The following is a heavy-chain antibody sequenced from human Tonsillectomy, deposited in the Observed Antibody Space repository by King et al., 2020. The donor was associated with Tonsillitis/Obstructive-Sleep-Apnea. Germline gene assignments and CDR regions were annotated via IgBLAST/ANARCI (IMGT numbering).Heavy chain of an antibody. CDR1: GFTFDDYA. Sequence: VQLVESGGGLVQPGRSLRLSCEASGFTFDDYAMHWVRQAPGKGLEWVSGISWNGGGIDYADSVKGRFTISRDNAKNSLYLQMNSLRAEDTAVHYCAKDDCSSTSCSFDYGGQGPLVTVSS. V-gene: IGHV3-9*01. CDR3: AKDDCSSTSCSFDY. CDR2: ISWNGGGI. D-gene: IGHD2-2*01. J-gene: IGHJ4*02.